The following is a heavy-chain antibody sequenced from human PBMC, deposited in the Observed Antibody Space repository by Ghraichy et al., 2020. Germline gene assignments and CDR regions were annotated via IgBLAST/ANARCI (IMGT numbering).Heavy chain of an antibody. CDR3: LKDDDCGNFGGDAFDV. CDR2: INSNGDRT. V-gene: IGHV3-64D*06. CDR1: GFIFKTYA. J-gene: IGHJ3*01. D-gene: IGHD4-11*01. Sequence: GGSLRLSCSAAGFIFKTYAMHWVRQAPGKGLEYVSAINSNGDRTFLAESVRGRFTISRDNSKNMLYLQMSSLRAEDTAVYYCLKDDDCGNFGGDAFDVWGQGTMVTVSS.